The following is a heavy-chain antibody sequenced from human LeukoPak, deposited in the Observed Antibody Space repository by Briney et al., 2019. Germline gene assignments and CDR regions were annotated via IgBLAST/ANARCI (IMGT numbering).Heavy chain of an antibody. D-gene: IGHD3-22*01. J-gene: IGHJ4*02. V-gene: IGHV1-18*04. CDR1: GYTFTSYY. CDR3: ARDERYYYDSSGYYRY. Sequence: ASVKVSCKASGYTFTSYYMHWVRQAPGQGLEWMGWISAYSGNTNYAQKLQGRVTMTTDTSTSTAYMELRSLRSDDTAVYYCARDERYYYDSSGYYRYWGQGTLVTVSS. CDR2: ISAYSGNT.